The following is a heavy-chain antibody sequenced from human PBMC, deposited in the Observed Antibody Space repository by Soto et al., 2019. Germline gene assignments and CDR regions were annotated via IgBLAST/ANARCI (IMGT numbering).Heavy chain of an antibody. CDR2: ISYDGSNK. D-gene: IGHD2-15*01. V-gene: IGHV3-30-3*01. CDR3: ARVPSSSGRAHFDF. Sequence: QVQLVESGGGVVQPGRSLRLSCAASGFTFSSYAMHWVRQAPGKGLEWVAVISYDGSNKYYADSVKGRFTISRDNSKNTLYLQMNILRAEDTAVYYCARVPSSSGRAHFDFLGQGTLVTVSS. CDR1: GFTFSSYA. J-gene: IGHJ4*02.